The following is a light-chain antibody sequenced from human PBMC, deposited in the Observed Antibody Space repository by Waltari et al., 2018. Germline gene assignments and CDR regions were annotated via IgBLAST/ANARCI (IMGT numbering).Light chain of an antibody. CDR1: QSVSSY. Sequence: EIVLTQSPATLSLSPGERATLSCRASQSVSSYLAWYQQKPGQAPRLLIYDASNRATGIPARFSGSGSETEFTLTISSLQPEDFATYYCLQYKSYPYTFGQGTKLEI. V-gene: IGKV3-11*01. CDR2: DAS. CDR3: LQYKSYPYT. J-gene: IGKJ2*01.